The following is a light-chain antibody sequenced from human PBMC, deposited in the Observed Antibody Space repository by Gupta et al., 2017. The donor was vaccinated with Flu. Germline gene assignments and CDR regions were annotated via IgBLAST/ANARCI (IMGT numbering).Light chain of an antibody. J-gene: IGKJ1*01. CDR3: QQDNNCPRT. V-gene: IGKV3-15*01. Sequence: PATLSVSPGERATIACRASQSVSSNLAWYQQKPGKAPRLLIYGASTWPSGIPARFSGSGSGTEFTLTISSLQSEDFAVYYCQQDNNCPRTFGQGTKLEIK. CDR1: QSVSSN. CDR2: GAS.